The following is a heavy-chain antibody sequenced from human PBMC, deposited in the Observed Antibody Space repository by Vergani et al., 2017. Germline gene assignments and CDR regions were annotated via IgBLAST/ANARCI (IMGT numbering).Heavy chain of an antibody. Sequence: QVQLQESGPGLVKPSETLSLTCTVSGGSVSSGSSYWSWIRQPPGQGLEWLVYIYYSGRTNYNPSLKSRAAIPLDTSKNQFSLKLSSVTAADTAVYYWAGGQLVAARLGNWFDPWGQGTLVTVSS. V-gene: IGHV4-61*01. CDR3: AGGQLVAARLGNWFDP. CDR1: GGSVSSGSSY. D-gene: IGHD6-6*01. CDR2: IYYSGRT. J-gene: IGHJ5*02.